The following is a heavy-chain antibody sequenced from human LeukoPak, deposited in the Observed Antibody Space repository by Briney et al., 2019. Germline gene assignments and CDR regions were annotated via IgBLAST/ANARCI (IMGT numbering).Heavy chain of an antibody. D-gene: IGHD6-19*01. Sequence: SETLSLTCAVSGVPFSNYYWSWVRQSPRQGLEWIGEINHSGYTNYNPSLRSRVTMSIDTSKNQFSLILTSVTAADAGVYYCTRAVAGHPDWGQGTLVTVSS. V-gene: IGHV4-34*01. CDR1: GVPFSNYY. J-gene: IGHJ4*02. CDR2: INHSGYT. CDR3: TRAVAGHPD.